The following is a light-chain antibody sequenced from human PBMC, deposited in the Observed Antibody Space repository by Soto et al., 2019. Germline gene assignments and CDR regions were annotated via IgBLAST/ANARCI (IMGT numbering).Light chain of an antibody. J-gene: IGLJ1*01. CDR3: AAWDDSLSGRNV. CDR2: SNN. Sequence: QSVLTQPPSASGTPGQRVTISCSGSSSNIGSNYVYWYQQLPGTAPKLLIYSNNQRPSGVPDRFSGSKSGTSASLAISGLRSEDEADYYCAAWDDSLSGRNVFGTGTKATVL. V-gene: IGLV1-47*02. CDR1: SSNIGSNY.